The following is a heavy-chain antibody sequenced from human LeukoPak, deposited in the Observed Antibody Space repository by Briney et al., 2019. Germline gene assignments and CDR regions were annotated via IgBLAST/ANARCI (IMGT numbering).Heavy chain of an antibody. J-gene: IGHJ4*02. CDR3: ARANYYGSGKKDLDY. D-gene: IGHD3-10*01. V-gene: IGHV1-8*01. CDR2: VNPNSGNT. CDR1: GYTFTTYD. Sequence: ASVKVSCKASGYTFTTYDINWVRQATGQGLEWMGWVNPNSGNTGYAQKLQGRVTMTRNTSMSTAYMELNSLRSEDTAVYYCARANYYGSGKKDLDYWGQGTLVTVSS.